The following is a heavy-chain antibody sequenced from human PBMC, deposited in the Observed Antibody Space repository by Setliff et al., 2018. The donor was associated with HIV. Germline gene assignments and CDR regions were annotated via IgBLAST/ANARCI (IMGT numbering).Heavy chain of an antibody. D-gene: IGHD2-21*01. Sequence: PSETLSLTCTVSGGSISSYYWSWIRQPPGKGLEWIGYIYYSGSTNYNPSLKSRVTISVDTSRNQFSLKVTSVTAADTAVYYCATRRDGYRDSFDIWGQGTVVTVSS. CDR1: GGSISSYY. V-gene: IGHV4-59*01. CDR2: IYYSGST. CDR3: ATRRDGYRDSFDI. J-gene: IGHJ3*02.